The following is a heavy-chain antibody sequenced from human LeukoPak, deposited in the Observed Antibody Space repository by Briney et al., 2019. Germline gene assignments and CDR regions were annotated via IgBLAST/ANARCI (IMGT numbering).Heavy chain of an antibody. D-gene: IGHD2-2*01. J-gene: IGHJ4*02. CDR3: ARDPSILVVPAAIDY. Sequence: PSETLSLTCTVSGYSISSGYYWGWIRQPPGKGLEWIGSIYHGGSTYYNPSLKSRVTISVDTSKNQFSLKLSSVTAADTAVYYCARDPSILVVPAAIDYWGQGTLVTVSS. CDR1: GYSISSGYY. CDR2: IYHGGST. V-gene: IGHV4-38-2*02.